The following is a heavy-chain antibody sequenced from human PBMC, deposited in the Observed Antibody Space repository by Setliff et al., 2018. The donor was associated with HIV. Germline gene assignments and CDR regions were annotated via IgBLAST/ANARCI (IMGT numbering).Heavy chain of an antibody. CDR2: ISGYNGNT. D-gene: IGHD6-25*01. V-gene: IGHV1-18*01. Sequence: ASVKVSCKASGYTFTSYGISWVRQAPGQGLEWMGWISGYNGNTNFAQKLQGRVTMTTDTSTSTAYMELRSLRSDDTAVCYCARDRLNVYSSGWGVGYWGQGTLVTVSS. CDR3: ARDRLNVYSSGWGVGY. CDR1: GYTFTSYG. J-gene: IGHJ4*02.